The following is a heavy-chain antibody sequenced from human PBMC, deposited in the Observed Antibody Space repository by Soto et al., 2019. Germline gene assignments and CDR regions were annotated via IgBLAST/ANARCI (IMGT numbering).Heavy chain of an antibody. D-gene: IGHD3-3*01. CDR2: INPNSGGT. V-gene: IGHV1-2*02. CDR1: GYTFTGYY. J-gene: IGHJ5*02. CDR3: AREIENDFWSGYTLDP. Sequence: ASVKVSCKASGYTFTGYYMHWVRQAPGQGLEWMGWINPNSGGTNYAQKIQGRVTMTRDTSISTAYMELSRLRSDDTAVYYCAREIENDFWSGYTLDPWGQGTLVTVSS.